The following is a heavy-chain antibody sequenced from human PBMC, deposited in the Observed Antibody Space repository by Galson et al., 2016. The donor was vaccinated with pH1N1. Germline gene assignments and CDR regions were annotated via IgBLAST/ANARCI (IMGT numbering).Heavy chain of an antibody. CDR2: IKQDGSEK. J-gene: IGHJ4*02. D-gene: IGHD3-10*01. CDR3: ARSVGSGSAY. Sequence: SLRLSCAASGFTFTNYWMHWVRQAPGKGLEWVANIKQDGSEKYYVDSVKGRFTISRDNAKNSLYLQMNSLRAEDTAVYYCARSVGSGSAYRGQGTLVTVSS. V-gene: IGHV3-7*03. CDR1: GFTFTNYW.